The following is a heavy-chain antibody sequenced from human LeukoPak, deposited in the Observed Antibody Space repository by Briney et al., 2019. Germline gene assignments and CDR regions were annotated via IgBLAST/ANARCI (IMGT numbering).Heavy chain of an antibody. CDR1: GYTFTTYS. CDR2: IIPIFGTA. Sequence: SVKVSCKASGYTFTTYSFSWVRQAPGQGLEWMGGIIPIFGTANYAQKFQGRVTITADESTSTAYMELSSLRSEDTAVYYCARPHVDTAMLEAFDIWGQGTMVTVSS. D-gene: IGHD5-18*01. V-gene: IGHV1-69*13. J-gene: IGHJ3*02. CDR3: ARPHVDTAMLEAFDI.